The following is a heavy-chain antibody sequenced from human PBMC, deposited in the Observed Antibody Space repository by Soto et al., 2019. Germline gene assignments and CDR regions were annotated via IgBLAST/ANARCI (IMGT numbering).Heavy chain of an antibody. CDR3: ARRYGYSFDY. CDR2: IYYSGST. Sequence: SETLSLTCTVSGGSISSSSYYWGWIRQPPGKGLEWIGSIYYSGSTYYNPSLKSRVTISVDTSKNQFSLKLSSVTAADTAVYYCARRYGYSFDYWGQGTLVTVAS. J-gene: IGHJ4*02. V-gene: IGHV4-39*07. CDR1: GGSISSSSYY. D-gene: IGHD1-1*01.